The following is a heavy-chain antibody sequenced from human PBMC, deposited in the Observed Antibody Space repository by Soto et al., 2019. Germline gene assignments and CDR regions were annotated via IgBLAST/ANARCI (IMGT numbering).Heavy chain of an antibody. CDR1: GGSFSGYY. CDR3: ARVVVRAAAKYYFDY. V-gene: IGHV4-34*01. Sequence: QVQLQQWGAGLLKPSETLSLTCAVYGGSFSGYYWSWIRQPPGKGLEWIGEINHSGSTNYNPSLKSRVTISVDTSKNQFSLKLSSVTAADTAVYYCARVVVRAAAKYYFDYWGQGTLVTVSS. D-gene: IGHD6-13*01. J-gene: IGHJ4*02. CDR2: INHSGST.